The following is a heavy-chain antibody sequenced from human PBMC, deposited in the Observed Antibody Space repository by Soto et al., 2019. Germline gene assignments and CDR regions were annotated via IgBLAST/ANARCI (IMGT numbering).Heavy chain of an antibody. J-gene: IGHJ6*02. CDR1: GFTFSSYS. V-gene: IGHV3-21*01. CDR2: ISSSSSYI. CDR3: ARSRPFYYYDSSDPQPMDV. D-gene: IGHD3-22*01. Sequence: PGGSLRLSCAASGFTFSSYSMIWVRQAPGKGLKWVSSISSSSSYIYYADSVKGRFTISRDNAKNSLYLQMNSLRAEDTAVYYCARSRPFYYYDSSDPQPMDVWGQGTTVTVSS.